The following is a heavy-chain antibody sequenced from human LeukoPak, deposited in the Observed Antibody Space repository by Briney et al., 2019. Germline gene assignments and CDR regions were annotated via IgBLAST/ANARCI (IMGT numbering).Heavy chain of an antibody. D-gene: IGHD3-3*01. J-gene: IGHJ3*02. CDR3: ARRGSYYDFWSGYYHDAFDI. V-gene: IGHV4-59*12. CDR1: GGSISSYY. CDR2: IYYSGST. Sequence: KPSETLSLTCTVSGGSISSYYWSWIRQPPGKGLEWIGYIYYSGSTNYNPSLKSRVTISVDTSKNQFSLKLSSVTAADTAVYYCARRGSYYDFWSGYYHDAFDIWGQGTMVTVSS.